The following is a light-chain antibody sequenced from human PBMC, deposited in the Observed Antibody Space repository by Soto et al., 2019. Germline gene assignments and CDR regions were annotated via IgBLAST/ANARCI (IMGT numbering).Light chain of an antibody. CDR2: GAF. Sequence: EIVLTQSPATLSLSPGERATLSCRASPSVTNYLAWYQQKPGQAPRLLIYGAFNRATGIPARFSGSGSGTDFTLTISSLEPEDFAVYYCQQRNIWPPVTCGQGTRLGL. CDR1: PSVTNY. V-gene: IGKV3-11*01. CDR3: QQRNIWPPVT. J-gene: IGKJ5*01.